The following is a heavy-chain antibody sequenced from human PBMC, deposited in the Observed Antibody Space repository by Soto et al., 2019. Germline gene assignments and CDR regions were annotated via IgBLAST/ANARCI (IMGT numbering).Heavy chain of an antibody. D-gene: IGHD3-22*01. Sequence: GGSLRLSCAASGFTFSSYGMHWVRQAPGKGLEWVAVISYDGSNKYYADSVKGRFTISRDNSKNALYLQMNSLRAEDTAVYYCAKDHEGYYDSGGPDYWGQGTLVTVSS. CDR3: AKDHEGYYDSGGPDY. J-gene: IGHJ4*02. CDR2: ISYDGSNK. CDR1: GFTFSSYG. V-gene: IGHV3-30*18.